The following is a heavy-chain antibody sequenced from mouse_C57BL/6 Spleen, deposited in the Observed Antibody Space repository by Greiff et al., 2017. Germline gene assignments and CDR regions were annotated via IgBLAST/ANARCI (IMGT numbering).Heavy chain of an antibody. V-gene: IGHV1-85*01. CDR1: GYTFTSYD. J-gene: IGHJ3*01. D-gene: IGHD1-1*01. Sequence: QVHVKQSGPELVKPGASVKLSCKASGYTFTSYDINWVKQRPGQGLEWIGGIYPRDGSTKYNEKFKGKATLTVATSSSTAYMELHSLTSEDSAVYFCAREKTTVVPFAYWGQGTLVTVSA. CDR2: IYPRDGST. CDR3: AREKTTVVPFAY.